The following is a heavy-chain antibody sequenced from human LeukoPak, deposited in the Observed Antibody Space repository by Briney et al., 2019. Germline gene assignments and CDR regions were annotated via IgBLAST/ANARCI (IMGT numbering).Heavy chain of an antibody. Sequence: ASVKVSCKASGYTFTSYDINWVRQATGQGLEWMGWMNPNSGNTGYAQKFQGRVTMTRNTSISTAHMELSSLRSEDTAVYYCARGITMVRGVIITPIYYYYGMDVWGQGTTVTVSS. CDR1: GYTFTSYD. CDR2: MNPNSGNT. J-gene: IGHJ6*02. CDR3: ARGITMVRGVIITPIYYYYGMDV. D-gene: IGHD3-10*01. V-gene: IGHV1-8*01.